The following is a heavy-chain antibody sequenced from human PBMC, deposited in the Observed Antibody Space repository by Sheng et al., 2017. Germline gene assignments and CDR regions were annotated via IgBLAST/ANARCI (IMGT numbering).Heavy chain of an antibody. J-gene: IGHJ5*02. V-gene: IGHV3-49*04. CDR3: TRDLYYYGSGSPGWFDP. CDR1: GFTFGDYA. Sequence: EVQLVESGGGLVQPGRSLRLSCTASGFTFGDYAMSWVRQAPGKGLEWVGFIRSKAYGGTTEYAASVKGRFTISRDDSKSIAYLQMNSLKTEDTAVYYCTRDLYYYGSGSPGWFDPWGQGTLVTVSS. CDR2: IRSKAYGGTT. D-gene: IGHD3-10*01.